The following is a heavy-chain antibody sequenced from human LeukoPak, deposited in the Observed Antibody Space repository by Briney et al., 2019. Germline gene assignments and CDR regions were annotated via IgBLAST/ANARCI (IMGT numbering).Heavy chain of an antibody. V-gene: IGHV3-23*01. D-gene: IGHD1-26*01. CDR1: GFTFSSYA. CDR3: AKVDGGSYLLGLLVD. Sequence: PGGSLRPSCAASGFTFSSYAMSWVRQAPGKGLEWVSAISGSGGSTYYADSVKGRFTISRDNSKNTLYLQMNSLRAEDTAVYYCAKVDGGSYLLGLLVDWGQGTLVTVSS. J-gene: IGHJ4*02. CDR2: ISGSGGST.